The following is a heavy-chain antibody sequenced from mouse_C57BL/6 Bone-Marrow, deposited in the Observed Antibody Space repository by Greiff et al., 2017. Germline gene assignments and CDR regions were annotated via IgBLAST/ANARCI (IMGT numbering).Heavy chain of an antibody. CDR3: ARDGPIYYYGSSYGGDY. Sequence: EVQLQQSGPGLVQPSQSLSLTCSVTGYSITSGYYWNWIRQFPGNKLEWMGYISYDGSNNYNPSLKNRISITRDTSKNQFFLKLNSVTTEDTATYYCARDGPIYYYGSSYGGDYWGQGTSVTVSS. J-gene: IGHJ4*01. CDR1: GYSITSGYY. V-gene: IGHV3-6*01. D-gene: IGHD1-1*01. CDR2: ISYDGSN.